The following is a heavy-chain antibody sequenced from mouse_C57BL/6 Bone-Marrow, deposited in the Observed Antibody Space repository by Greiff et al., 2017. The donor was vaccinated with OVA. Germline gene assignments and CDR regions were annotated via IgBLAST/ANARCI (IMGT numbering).Heavy chain of an antibody. Sequence: EVKVVESGGGLVQPGGSLKLSCAASGFTFSDYYMYWVRQTPEKRLEWVAYISNGGGSTYYPDTVKGRFTISRDNAKNTLYLQMSRLKSEDTAMYYCARQGSSSSFAYWGQGTLVTVSA. J-gene: IGHJ3*01. V-gene: IGHV5-12*01. CDR2: ISNGGGST. D-gene: IGHD1-1*01. CDR1: GFTFSDYY. CDR3: ARQGSSSSFAY.